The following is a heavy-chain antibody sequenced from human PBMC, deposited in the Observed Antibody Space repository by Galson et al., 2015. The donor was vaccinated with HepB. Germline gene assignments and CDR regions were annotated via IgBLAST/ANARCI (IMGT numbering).Heavy chain of an antibody. D-gene: IGHD2-2*01. J-gene: IGHJ4*02. CDR1: GGSISSSTYY. Sequence: SETLSLTCTVSGGSISSSTYYWGWIRQPPGKGLEWIGSIYYSGSTYYNPSLKSRVTVSVDTSKNQFSLKLSSVTAADTAVYYCARRSRRSGSTSRYFDYWGQGTLVTVSS. CDR3: ARRSRRSGSTSRYFDY. V-gene: IGHV4-39*01. CDR2: IYYSGST.